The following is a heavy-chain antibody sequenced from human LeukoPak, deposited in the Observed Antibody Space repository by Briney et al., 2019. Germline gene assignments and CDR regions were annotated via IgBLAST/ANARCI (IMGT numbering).Heavy chain of an antibody. V-gene: IGHV3-21*01. Sequence: GGSLRLSCAASGFTFSTYNMNWVRQAPGKGLEWVSSITSSSSYIYYADSVKGRFTISRDNAKNSLYLQMNSLRAEDTAVYYCARDPYSGSYWDYYYYYMDLWGQGTTVTISS. CDR1: GFTFSTYN. CDR2: ITSSSSYI. D-gene: IGHD1-26*01. J-gene: IGHJ6*03. CDR3: ARDPYSGSYWDYYYYYMDL.